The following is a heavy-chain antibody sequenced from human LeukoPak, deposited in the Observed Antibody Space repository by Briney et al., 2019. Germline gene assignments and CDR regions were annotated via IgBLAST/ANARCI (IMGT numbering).Heavy chain of an antibody. CDR3: ASRISYGWYYFDY. D-gene: IGHD5-18*01. CDR1: GGSLSSYY. CDR2: IYHSGST. Sequence: SETLSLTCTVSGGSLSSYYWSWIRQPPGKGLEWIGSIYHSGSTYYNPSLKSRVTISVDTSKNQFSLKLSSVTAADTAVYYCASRISYGWYYFDYWGQGTLVTVSS. V-gene: IGHV4-38-2*02. J-gene: IGHJ4*02.